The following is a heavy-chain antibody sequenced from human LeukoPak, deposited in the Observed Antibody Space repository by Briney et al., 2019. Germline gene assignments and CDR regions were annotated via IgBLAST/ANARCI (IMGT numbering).Heavy chain of an antibody. CDR3: ARDLSWTALNALDI. J-gene: IGHJ3*02. V-gene: IGHV1-3*01. D-gene: IGHD6-13*01. CDR2: INAVNGNT. Sequence: ASVKVSCKASGYTFTSYAMHWVRQAPGQRLEWMGWINAVNGNTKYSQKFQGRVTITRDTSASTAYMELSSLRSEDTAVYYCARDLSWTALNALDIWGQGTMVTVSS. CDR1: GYTFTSYA.